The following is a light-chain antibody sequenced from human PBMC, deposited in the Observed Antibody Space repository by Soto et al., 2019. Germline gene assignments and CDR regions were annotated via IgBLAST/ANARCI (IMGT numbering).Light chain of an antibody. Sequence: QSALTQPASVSGSPGQSITISCTGTSSDVGSYNLVSWYQQHPGKVPKLIIYEVSKRPSGVSNRFSGSKSVNTASLTISGLQAEDEADYYCCSYTSSYTGVFGGGTKLTVL. CDR1: SSDVGSYNL. CDR2: EVS. CDR3: CSYTSSYTGV. J-gene: IGLJ3*02. V-gene: IGLV2-23*02.